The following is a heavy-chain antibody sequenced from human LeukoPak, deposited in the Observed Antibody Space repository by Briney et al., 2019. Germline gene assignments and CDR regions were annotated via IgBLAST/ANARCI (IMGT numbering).Heavy chain of an antibody. CDR1: GFTFSSYS. CDR3: ARAHLCSGGSCYFFGY. CDR2: ISSSSSTI. Sequence: GGSLRLSCAASGFTFSSYSMNWVRQAPGKGLEWVSYISSSSSTIYYADSVKGRFTISRDNAKNSLYLQMNSLRAEDTAVYYCARAHLCSGGSCYFFGYWGQGTLVTVSS. V-gene: IGHV3-48*01. J-gene: IGHJ4*02. D-gene: IGHD2-15*01.